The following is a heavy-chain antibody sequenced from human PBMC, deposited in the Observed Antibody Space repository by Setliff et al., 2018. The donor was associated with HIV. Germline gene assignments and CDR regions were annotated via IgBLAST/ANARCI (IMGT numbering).Heavy chain of an antibody. J-gene: IGHJ3*02. V-gene: IGHV3-30*02. CDR2: IRYDGSNK. Sequence: LRLSCAASGFTFSSYGMHWVRQAPGKGLEWVAFIRYDGSNKYYADSVKGRFTISRDNSKNTLYLQMNSLRLEDTALYYCVKGGMTNAAFNIWGPGTMVTVSS. CDR1: GFTFSSYG. CDR3: VKGGMTNAAFNI. D-gene: IGHD3-16*01.